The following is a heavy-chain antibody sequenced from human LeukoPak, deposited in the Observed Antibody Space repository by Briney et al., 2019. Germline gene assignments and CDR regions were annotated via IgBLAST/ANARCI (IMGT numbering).Heavy chain of an antibody. CDR3: ARGVPAGYSSSWGYYYYYYMDV. D-gene: IGHD6-13*01. CDR1: GYTFTSYY. Sequence: ASVKVSCKASGYTFTSYYMHWVRQAPGQGLEWMGWISAYNGNTNYAQKLQGRVTMTTDTSTSTAYMELRSLRSDDTAVYYCARGVPAGYSSSWGYYYYYYMDVWGKGTTVTISS. J-gene: IGHJ6*03. CDR2: ISAYNGNT. V-gene: IGHV1-18*04.